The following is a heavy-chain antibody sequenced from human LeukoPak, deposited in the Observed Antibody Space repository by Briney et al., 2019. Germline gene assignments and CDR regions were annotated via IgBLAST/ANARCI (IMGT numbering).Heavy chain of an antibody. Sequence: GGSLRLSCAASGFTFDDYAMHWVRQAPGKGLEWVSGISWNSGSIGYADSVKGRFTISRDNAKNSLYLQMNSLRAEDTAVYYCAKDLGGTRYYYDSSGYPNWFDPWGQGTLVTVSS. CDR2: ISWNSGSI. CDR3: AKDLGGTRYYYDSSGYPNWFDP. V-gene: IGHV3-9*01. CDR1: GFTFDDYA. J-gene: IGHJ5*02. D-gene: IGHD3-22*01.